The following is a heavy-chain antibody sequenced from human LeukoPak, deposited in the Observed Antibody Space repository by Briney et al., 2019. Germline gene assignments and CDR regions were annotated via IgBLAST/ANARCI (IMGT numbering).Heavy chain of an antibody. D-gene: IGHD3-16*01. V-gene: IGHV3-48*01. CDR1: GFTFSSSS. CDR3: ARSAQGGVTYFDY. J-gene: IGHJ4*02. CDR2: ISTSGGTI. Sequence: GGSLRLSCAASGFTFSSSSMNWVRQAPEKGLEWVSYISTSGGTIYYADSVKGRFTISRDNAKNSLYLQMDSLRAEDTAVYYCARSAQGGVTYFDYWGQGTLVTVSS.